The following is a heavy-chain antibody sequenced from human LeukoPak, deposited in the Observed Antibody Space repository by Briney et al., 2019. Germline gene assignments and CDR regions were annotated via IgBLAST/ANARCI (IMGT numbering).Heavy chain of an antibody. CDR2: IYTSGST. V-gene: IGHV4-4*07. CDR1: GGSISSYY. J-gene: IGHJ4*02. D-gene: IGHD5-18*01. CDR3: AVGETAMVTDY. Sequence: PSETLSLTCTVSGGSISSYYWSWIRQPAGKGLEWIGRIYTSGSTNYNPSLKSRVTMSVDTPKNQFSLKLSSVTAADTAVYYCAVGETAMVTDYWGQGTLVTVSS.